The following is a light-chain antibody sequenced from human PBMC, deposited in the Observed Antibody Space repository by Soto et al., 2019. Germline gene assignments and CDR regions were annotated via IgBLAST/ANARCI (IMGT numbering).Light chain of an antibody. CDR3: QQYDNWPWT. CDR2: GAS. J-gene: IGKJ1*01. Sequence: EIVMTQSPATLSVSPGGRATLSCRASQSISDTLAWYQQKPGQAPRLLIHGASTRATGFPARFSGSGYGTDFTPTISSLQSEDSAVYYCQQYDNWPWTFGQGNKVEIK. V-gene: IGKV3-15*01. CDR1: QSISDT.